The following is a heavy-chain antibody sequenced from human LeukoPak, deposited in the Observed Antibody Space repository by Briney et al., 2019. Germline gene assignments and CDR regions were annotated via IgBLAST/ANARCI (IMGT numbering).Heavy chain of an antibody. CDR3: AKNLYSSSWYDYYGMDV. V-gene: IGHV3-30*18. CDR1: GFTFSSYG. CDR2: ISYDGSNK. Sequence: GGSLRLSCAASGFTFSSYGMHWVRQAPGKGLEWVAVISYDGSNKYYADSVKGRFTISRDNSKNTLYLQMNSLRAEDTAVYYCAKNLYSSSWYDYYGMDVWGQGTMVTVSS. D-gene: IGHD6-13*01. J-gene: IGHJ6*02.